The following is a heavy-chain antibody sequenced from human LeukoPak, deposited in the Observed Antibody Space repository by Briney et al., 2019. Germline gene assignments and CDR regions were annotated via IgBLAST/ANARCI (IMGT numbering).Heavy chain of an antibody. V-gene: IGHV3-15*07. Sequence: PGGSLRPSCATSGFTFSNAWMNWVRQAPGKGLEWVGRIKSKTDGGTTDYAAPVKGRFTISRDDSKNTLYLQMNSLKTEDTAVYYCTTDSSYYDSRGYYPYYFDYWGQGTLVTVSS. CDR1: GFTFSNAW. CDR3: TTDSSYYDSRGYYPYYFDY. D-gene: IGHD3-22*01. CDR2: IKSKTDGGTT. J-gene: IGHJ4*02.